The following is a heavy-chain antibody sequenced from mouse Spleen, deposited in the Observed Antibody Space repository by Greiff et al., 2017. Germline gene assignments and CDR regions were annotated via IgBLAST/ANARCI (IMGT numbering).Heavy chain of an antibody. V-gene: IGHV5-6-2*01. CDR3: ARYYDYDDAMDY. J-gene: IGHJ4*01. D-gene: IGHD2-4*01. CDR2: INSNGGST. Sequence: EVKVEESGGGLVKPGGSLKLSCAASGFTFSSYAMSWVRQTPEKRLEWVAAINSNGGSTYYPDTVKDRFTISRDNAKNTLYLQMSSLRSEDTALYYCARYYDYDDAMDYWGQGTSVAVSS. CDR1: GFTFSSYA.